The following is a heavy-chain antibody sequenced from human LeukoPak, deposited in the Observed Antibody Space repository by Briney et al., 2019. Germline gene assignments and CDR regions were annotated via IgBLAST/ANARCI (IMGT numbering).Heavy chain of an antibody. CDR2: LSYDGSNK. V-gene: IGHV3-30*18. CDR1: AFSFSNFC. J-gene: IGHJ4*02. CDR3: AKDEADYVGNFRD. Sequence: GGSLTLSCAASAFSFSNFCMGWVRQVPGKGIEWVAVLSYDGSNKNFADSGECRFTICRDNSKKTMCLQVDCERAEDTAMYYCAKDEADYVGNFRDWGQGTLVTVSS. D-gene: IGHD4-23*01.